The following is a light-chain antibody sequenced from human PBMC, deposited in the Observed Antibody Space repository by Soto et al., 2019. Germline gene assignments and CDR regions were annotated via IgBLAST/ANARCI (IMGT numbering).Light chain of an antibody. CDR3: QQYNKGPVT. CDR1: QSISSN. J-gene: IGKJ1*01. V-gene: IGKV3-15*01. CDR2: GAS. Sequence: EIVVTQSPATLSVSPGERATLSCRASQSISSNLAWYQQKPGQAPRLLIYGASTRATGIPARFSGSGSGTEFTLTISSLQSEDFALYHCQQYNKGPVTFGQGTKVDIK.